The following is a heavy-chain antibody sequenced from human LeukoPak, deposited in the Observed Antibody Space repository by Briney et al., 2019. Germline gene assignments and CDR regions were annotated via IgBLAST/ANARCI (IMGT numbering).Heavy chain of an antibody. J-gene: IGHJ5*02. CDR3: ARHRVFNWNHPIWFDP. V-gene: IGHV4-39*01. CDR1: GGSISSYY. CDR2: MFNSGST. Sequence: SETLSLTCTVSGGSISSYYWGWVRQPRGKGLEWIGSMFNSGSTYHNPSLKSRVTISIDTSKNQFSLKLSSVTAADTAVYYCARHRVFNWNHPIWFDPWGQGTLVTVSS. D-gene: IGHD1-14*01.